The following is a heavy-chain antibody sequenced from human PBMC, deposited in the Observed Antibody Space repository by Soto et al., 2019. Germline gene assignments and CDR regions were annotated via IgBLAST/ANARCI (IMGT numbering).Heavy chain of an antibody. V-gene: IGHV4-61*01. J-gene: IGHJ6*02. D-gene: IGHD3-10*01. CDR3: ARDGGSGRFSLGGMDV. Sequence: SETLSLTCTVSGGSVSSGSYYWSWIRQPPGKGLEWIGYIYYSGSTNYNPSLKSRVTISVDTSKNQFSLKLSSVTAADTAVYYCARDGGSGRFSLGGMDVWGQGTTVTVSS. CDR1: GGSVSSGSYY. CDR2: IYYSGST.